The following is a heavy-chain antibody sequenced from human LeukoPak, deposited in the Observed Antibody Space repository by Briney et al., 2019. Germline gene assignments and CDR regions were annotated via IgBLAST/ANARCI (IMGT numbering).Heavy chain of an antibody. V-gene: IGHV1-2*02. D-gene: IGHD6-13*01. J-gene: IGHJ4*02. Sequence: ASVKVSCKTSGYTFIDYYIHWVRQAPGQGLEWMGWVDPSSGGTKYAQKFQGRVTMTGDTSISTAYMELSRLRSDDTAVYYCARDRPPQLVRPFDYWGQGTLVTVSS. CDR1: GYTFIDYY. CDR3: ARDRPPQLVRPFDY. CDR2: VDPSSGGT.